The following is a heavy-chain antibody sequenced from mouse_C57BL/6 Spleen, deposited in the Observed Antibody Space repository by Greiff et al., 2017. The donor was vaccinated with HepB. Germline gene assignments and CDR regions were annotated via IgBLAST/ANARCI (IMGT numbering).Heavy chain of an antibody. CDR2: INPSSGYT. D-gene: IGHD1-1*01. V-gene: IGHV1-7*01. J-gene: IGHJ1*03. CDR3: ARYDGSSRYWDFDV. Sequence: QVQLKESGAELAKPGASVKLSCKASGYTFTSYWMHWVKQRPGQGLEWIGYINPSSGYTKYNQKFKDKATLTADNSSSTAYMQLSSLTYEDSAVYYCARYDGSSRYWDFDVWGTGTTVTVSS. CDR1: GYTFTSYW.